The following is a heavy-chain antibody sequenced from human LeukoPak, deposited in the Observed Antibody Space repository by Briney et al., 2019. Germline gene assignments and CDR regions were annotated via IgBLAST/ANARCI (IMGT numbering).Heavy chain of an antibody. Sequence: SETLSLTCTVSGGSISSSSYYWGWIRQPPGKGLEWIGSIYYSGSTYYNPSLKSRVTISVDTSKNQFSLKLSSVTAADTAVYYCARHSINSGAGISLDYWGQGTLVTVSS. V-gene: IGHV4-39*01. CDR3: ARHSINSGAGISLDY. CDR2: IYYSGST. D-gene: IGHD6-13*01. CDR1: GGSISSSSYY. J-gene: IGHJ4*02.